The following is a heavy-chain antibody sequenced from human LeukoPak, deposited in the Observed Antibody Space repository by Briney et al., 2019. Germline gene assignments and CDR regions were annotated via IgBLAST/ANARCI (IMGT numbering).Heavy chain of an antibody. CDR1: GGSITDHY. V-gene: IGHV4-59*11. Sequence: PSETLSLTCTVSGGSITDHYWTWIRQPPRQGLEWIGYISSSGSTSYDPSLVSRVTISLDTSKNQVSLKVRSVTAADTAMYFCARGHYDLAPWGQGTLVTVSS. CDR2: ISSSGST. D-gene: IGHD4-17*01. J-gene: IGHJ5*02. CDR3: ARGHYDLAP.